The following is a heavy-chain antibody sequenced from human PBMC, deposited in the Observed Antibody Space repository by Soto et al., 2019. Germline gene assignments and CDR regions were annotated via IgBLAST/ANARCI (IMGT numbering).Heavy chain of an antibody. CDR1: GYALSVDA. CDR2: INAGNGNS. V-gene: IGHV1-3*01. Sequence: ASVNGSWKGSGYALSVDAGGWVSKKPEQRLEWMGWINAGNGNSKYSQKFQGRVTITRDTSASTAYMELSRLRSEDTAVYYCPRAPDCRGGSCYSDYWGQGTLVTVSS. CDR3: PRAPDCRGGSCYSDY. D-gene: IGHD2-15*01. J-gene: IGHJ4*02.